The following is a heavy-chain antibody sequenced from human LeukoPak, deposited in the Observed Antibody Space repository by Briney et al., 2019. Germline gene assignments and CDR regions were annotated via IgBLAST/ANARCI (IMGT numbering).Heavy chain of an antibody. CDR1: GFTVSSNY. CDR2: TYSGGRT. D-gene: IGHD6-13*01. V-gene: IGHV3-53*01. J-gene: IGHJ6*03. Sequence: PGGSLRLSCAASGFTVSSNYMTWVRQAPGKGLEWVSVTYSGGRTYYADSVKGRFTISRDNSKNTLYLQMNSLRAEDTAVYYCARDMYSSSWYTYYYYYYMDVWGKGTTVTVSS. CDR3: ARDMYSSSWYTYYYYYYMDV.